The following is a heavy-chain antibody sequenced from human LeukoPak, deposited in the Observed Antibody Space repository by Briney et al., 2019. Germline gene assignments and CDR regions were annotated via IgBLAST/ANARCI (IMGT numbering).Heavy chain of an antibody. J-gene: IGHJ4*02. Sequence: SETLSLNCTVSGGSISSYYWSWIRQPPGKGLEWIGYIYYSGSTNYNPSLKSRVTISVDTSKNQFSLKLSSVTAADTAVYYCARSSGHSYGDFDYWGQGTLVTVSS. CDR3: ARSSGHSYGDFDY. D-gene: IGHD5-18*01. V-gene: IGHV4-59*01. CDR2: IYYSGST. CDR1: GGSISSYY.